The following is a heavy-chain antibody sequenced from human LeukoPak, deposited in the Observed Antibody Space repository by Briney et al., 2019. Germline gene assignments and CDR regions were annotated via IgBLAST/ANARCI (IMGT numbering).Heavy chain of an antibody. V-gene: IGHV4-59*01. J-gene: IGHJ6*03. D-gene: IGHD6-13*01. Sequence: PSETLSLTCTVSGGSISSYYWSWIRQPPGKGLEWIGYIYYSGSTNYNPSLKSRVTISVDTSKNQFSLKLSSVTAADTAVYYCAREQQLVLGHYYYYYMDVWGKGTTVTVSS. CDR3: AREQQLVLGHYYYYYMDV. CDR1: GGSISSYY. CDR2: IYYSGST.